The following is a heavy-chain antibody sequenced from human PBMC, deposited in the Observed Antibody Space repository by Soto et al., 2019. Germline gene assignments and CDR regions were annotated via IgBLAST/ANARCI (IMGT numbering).Heavy chain of an antibody. V-gene: IGHV3-23*01. CDR1: GFTFSSYA. J-gene: IGHJ4*02. D-gene: IGHD5-12*01. CDR2: ISGSGGST. CDR3: AKAHSGYVWGRYYFDY. Sequence: EVQLLESGGGLVQSGGSLRLSCAASGFTFSSYAMSWVRQAPGKGLEWVSGISGSGGSTYYADSVKGRFTISRDNSKNTLYLQMNSLRAEDTAVYYCAKAHSGYVWGRYYFDYWGQGTLVTVSS.